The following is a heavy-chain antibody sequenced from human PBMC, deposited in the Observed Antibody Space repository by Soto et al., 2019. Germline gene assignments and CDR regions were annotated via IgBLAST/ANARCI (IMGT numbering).Heavy chain of an antibody. Sequence: QGQRVQSGAEVKKPGSSVKVSCKASRDTFSKYAFNWVRQATGQGLEWMGWISPIFGSRDYAENFQGRLTITADESTSTAYMALRSLRFEDTAFYYCARGETYLGVGGQGTTVTVSS. CDR1: RDTFSKYA. V-gene: IGHV1-69*01. J-gene: IGHJ6*02. CDR2: ISPIFGSR. D-gene: IGHD3-16*01. CDR3: ARGETYLGV.